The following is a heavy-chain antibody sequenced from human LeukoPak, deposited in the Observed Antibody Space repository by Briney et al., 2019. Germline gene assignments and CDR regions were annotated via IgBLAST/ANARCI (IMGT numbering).Heavy chain of an antibody. CDR1: GFTFSNYA. Sequence: GGSLRLSCVASGFTFSNYAMSWVRQAPARGLEWVSSLRGDGDTFYADSVKGRFTLSRDDSRNTVYLELSNLRVEDTAIYYCAKASCVSSADAVLWGQGTLVIVCS. CDR2: LRGDGDT. CDR3: AKASCVSSADAVL. D-gene: IGHD2-21*01. V-gene: IGHV3-23*01. J-gene: IGHJ4*02.